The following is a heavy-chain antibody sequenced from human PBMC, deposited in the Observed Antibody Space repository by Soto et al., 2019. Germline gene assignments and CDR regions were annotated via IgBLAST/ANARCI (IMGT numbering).Heavy chain of an antibody. Sequence: QVQLQESGPGLVKPSETLSLTCTVSGGSISSYYWRWIRQPPGKGLEWIGYSWRTNYNPPLKSRVTISVDTSKNRFSLKLSAVTAADTAGCYCATLGDWSVDYWGQGNLVSVPS. CDR1: GGSISSYY. J-gene: IGHJ4*02. CDR2: YSWRT. D-gene: IGHD3-9*01. CDR3: ATLGDWSVDY. V-gene: IGHV4-4*09.